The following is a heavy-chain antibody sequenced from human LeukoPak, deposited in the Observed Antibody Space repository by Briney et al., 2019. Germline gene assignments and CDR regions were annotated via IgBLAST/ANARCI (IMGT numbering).Heavy chain of an antibody. CDR2: ITGSLIST. CDR1: GFSFSSYG. CDR3: AGQDRYRYYYDSSGHISH. D-gene: IGHD3-22*01. Sequence: GGSLRLSCAAPGFSFSSYGMSWVRQAPGKGLEWVSGITGSLISTYYADSVKGRFTISRDNSKNTLYLQMNSLRAEDTAVYYCAGQDRYRYYYDSSGHISHWGQGTLVTVSS. J-gene: IGHJ1*01. V-gene: IGHV3-23*01.